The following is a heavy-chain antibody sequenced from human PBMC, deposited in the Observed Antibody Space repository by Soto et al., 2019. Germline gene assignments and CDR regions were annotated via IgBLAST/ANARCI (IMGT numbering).Heavy chain of an antibody. CDR1: GYTFTDYY. CDR2: INSNDCVN. Sequence: ASVKVSCKAYGYTFTDYYMHWVRQAPGQGLEWMGWINSNDCVNNDSNKFQGWVTMTSDTSISTAYMELSRLRPDDNAVYYCARDREYCRSTSHYRFYCYSMEVWGQGXTVTV. V-gene: IGHV1-2*04. CDR3: ARDREYCRSTSHYRFYCYSMEV. J-gene: IGHJ6*02. D-gene: IGHD2-2*01.